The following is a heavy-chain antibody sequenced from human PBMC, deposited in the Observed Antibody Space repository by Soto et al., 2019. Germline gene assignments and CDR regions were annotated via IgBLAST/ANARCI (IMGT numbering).Heavy chain of an antibody. D-gene: IGHD1-7*01. Sequence: SETLSLTSAVSGGSFTSNNWWTWVRQPPGQGLEWIGEIYRTGGTNYNPSLKSRVTISLDKSENQFSLKVTSLTAADTAVYYCASRDPGTSVDYWGQGTLVTVSS. CDR1: GGSFTSNNW. J-gene: IGHJ4*02. V-gene: IGHV4-4*02. CDR2: IYRTGGT. CDR3: ASRDPGTSVDY.